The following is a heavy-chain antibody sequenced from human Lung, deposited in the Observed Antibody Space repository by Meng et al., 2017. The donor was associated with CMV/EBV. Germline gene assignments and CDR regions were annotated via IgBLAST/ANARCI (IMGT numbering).Heavy chain of an antibody. CDR1: GFTFNTYS. Sequence: GGSLRLXCAASGFTFNTYSMHWVRQAPGKGLEWVAFIRFDASNKYYADSVKGRFTISRDNFKNTLFLQMNSLRPEDTAVYYCVKGIYPRTYYYYYYGLDVWXQGTLVTVSS. D-gene: IGHD1-1*01. J-gene: IGHJ6*02. CDR3: VKGIYPRTYYYYYYGLDV. V-gene: IGHV3-30*02. CDR2: IRFDASNK.